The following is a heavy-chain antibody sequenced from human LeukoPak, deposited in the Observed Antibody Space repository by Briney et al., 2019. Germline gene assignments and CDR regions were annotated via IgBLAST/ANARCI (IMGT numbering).Heavy chain of an antibody. CDR3: ARASGSYYYDSSGYYSYKGDAFDI. CDR1: GYTFTSYA. D-gene: IGHD3-22*01. CDR2: INAGNGNT. Sequence: ASVKVSCKASGYTFTSYAMHWVRQAPGQRLEWMGWINAGNGNTKYSQKSQGRVTITRDTSASTAYMELSSLRSEDTAVYYCARASGSYYYDSSGYYSYKGDAFDIWGQGTMVTVSS. J-gene: IGHJ3*02. V-gene: IGHV1-3*01.